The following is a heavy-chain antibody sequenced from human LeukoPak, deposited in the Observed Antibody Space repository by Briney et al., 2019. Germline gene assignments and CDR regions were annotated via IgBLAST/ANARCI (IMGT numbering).Heavy chain of an antibody. CDR1: GGTFSSYA. Sequence: SVKVSCKASGGTFSSYAISWVRQAPGQGLEWMGGIIPIFGTANYAQKFQGRVTITADESASTAYMELSSLRSEDTAVYYCARVVSPENWFDPWGQGTLVTVSS. CDR2: IIPIFGTA. D-gene: IGHD5/OR15-5a*01. V-gene: IGHV1-69*13. CDR3: ARVVSPENWFDP. J-gene: IGHJ5*02.